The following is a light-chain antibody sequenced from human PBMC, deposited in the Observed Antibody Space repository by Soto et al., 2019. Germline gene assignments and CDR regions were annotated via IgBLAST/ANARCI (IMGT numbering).Light chain of an antibody. J-gene: IGKJ4*01. CDR1: QSVLYSSNNKNY. V-gene: IGKV4-1*01. CDR2: WAS. Sequence: DTVMTQSPDSLVVSLGERATINCTSSQSVLYSSNNKNYVAWYQQKPGQPPKLLISWASTRESGVPDRFSGSGSRTDFTLTISSLQAEDVAVYYCQQYYSIPVTVGGGTKVEI. CDR3: QQYYSIPVT.